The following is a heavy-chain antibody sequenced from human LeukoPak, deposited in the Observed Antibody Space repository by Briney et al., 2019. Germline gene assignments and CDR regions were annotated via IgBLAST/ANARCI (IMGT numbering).Heavy chain of an antibody. V-gene: IGHV4-39*01. Sequence: PSETLSLTCTVSGGSISSSSYYWGWIRQPPGKGLEWIGSIYYSGSTYYNPSLKSRVTISVDTSKNQFSLKLSSVTAADTAVYYCARGGRRRYFDYWGQGTLVTVSS. J-gene: IGHJ4*02. CDR2: IYYSGST. CDR3: ARGGRRRYFDY. CDR1: GGSISSSSYY.